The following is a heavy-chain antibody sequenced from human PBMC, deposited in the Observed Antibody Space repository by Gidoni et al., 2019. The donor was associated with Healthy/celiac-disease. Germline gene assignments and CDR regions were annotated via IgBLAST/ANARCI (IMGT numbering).Heavy chain of an antibody. J-gene: IGHJ6*02. V-gene: IGHV1-69*01. CDR3: ARSGYCSSTSCYKLEYYYGMDV. Sequence: QVQLVQSGAEVKKPGSSVNVSCKASVGTFSIYAISWVQQDPGQGLDWMGVIIPICGTANYAQKFQGRVTITADESTSTAYMELSSLRSEDTAVYYCARSGYCSSTSCYKLEYYYGMDVWGQGTTVTVSS. CDR2: IIPICGTA. D-gene: IGHD2-2*02. CDR1: VGTFSIYA.